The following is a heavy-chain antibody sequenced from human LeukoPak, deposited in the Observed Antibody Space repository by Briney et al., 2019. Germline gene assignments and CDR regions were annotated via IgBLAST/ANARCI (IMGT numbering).Heavy chain of an antibody. CDR3: ARGYDSSGYFSD. D-gene: IGHD3-22*01. J-gene: IGHJ4*02. Sequence: ASVKVSCKASGYTFSSNAINWVRQAPGQGLEWMGWINTNTGNPTYAQGFTGRFVFSLDTSVSTAYLQISSLKAEGTAEYFCARGYDSSGYFSDWGQGTLVTVSS. V-gene: IGHV7-4-1*02. CDR2: INTNTGNP. CDR1: GYTFSSNA.